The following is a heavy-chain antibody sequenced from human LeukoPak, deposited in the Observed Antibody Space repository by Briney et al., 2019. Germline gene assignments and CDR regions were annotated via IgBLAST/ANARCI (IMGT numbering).Heavy chain of an antibody. V-gene: IGHV1-8*01. CDR3: ARTDYGGHDAFDI. CDR1: GYTFTSYD. J-gene: IGHJ3*02. CDR2: MNPNSGNT. Sequence: ASVKVSCKASGYTFTSYDINWVRQAAGQGLEWVGWMNPNSGNTGYAQKFQGRVTMTGSTSINTAYMELSSLRSEDTAVYYCARTDYGGHDAFDIWGQGTMVIVSS. D-gene: IGHD4-17*01.